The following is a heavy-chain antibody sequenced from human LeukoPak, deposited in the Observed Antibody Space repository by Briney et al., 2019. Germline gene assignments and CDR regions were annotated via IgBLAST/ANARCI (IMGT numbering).Heavy chain of an antibody. D-gene: IGHD3-9*01. Sequence: PGGSLRLSCAASGFTFTTYWMTWVRQAPGKGLEWVSSITSSSTYMYYADSVKGRFTISRDNARNSLYLQMNSLRAEDTAVYYCARDIHDILTGYYGVNWFDPWGQGTLVTVSP. CDR2: ITSSSTYM. CDR3: ARDIHDILTGYYGVNWFDP. V-gene: IGHV3-21*01. J-gene: IGHJ5*02. CDR1: GFTFTTYW.